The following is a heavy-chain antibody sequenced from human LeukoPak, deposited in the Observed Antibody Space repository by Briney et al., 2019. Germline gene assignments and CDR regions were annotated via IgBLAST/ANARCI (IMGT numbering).Heavy chain of an antibody. V-gene: IGHV1-69*05. CDR2: IIPIFGTA. CDR3: ARDQRTGYYNHGMDV. J-gene: IGHJ6*02. D-gene: IGHD3-9*01. Sequence: SVKVSCKASGGTFSSYAISWVRQAPGQGLEWMGGIIPIFGTANYAQKFQGRVTITTDESTSTAYMELSSLRSEDTAVYYCARDQRTGYYNHGMDVWGQGTTVTVSS. CDR1: GGTFSSYA.